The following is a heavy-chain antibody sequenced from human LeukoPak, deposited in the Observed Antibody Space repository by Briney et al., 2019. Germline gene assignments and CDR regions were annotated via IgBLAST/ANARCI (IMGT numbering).Heavy chain of an antibody. CDR3: ARIDRAVAGTIDY. D-gene: IGHD6-19*01. Sequence: SSETLSLTCTVAGGSISSYVWSWIRQPPGKGLEWIGYIYYSGSTNYNPSLKSRVTMSVDTPKNQFSLKLSSVTAADTAVYYCARIDRAVAGTIDYWGQGTLVTVSS. J-gene: IGHJ4*02. V-gene: IGHV4-59*08. CDR1: GGSISSYV. CDR2: IYYSGST.